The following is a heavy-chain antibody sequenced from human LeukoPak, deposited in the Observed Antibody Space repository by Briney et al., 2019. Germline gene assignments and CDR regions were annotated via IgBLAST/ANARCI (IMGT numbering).Heavy chain of an antibody. V-gene: IGHV3-23*01. D-gene: IGHD6-19*01. CDR2: ISGSGGYT. CDR3: AKDGIAVAGTTDY. J-gene: IGHJ4*02. CDR1: GFTFSSHA. Sequence: GGSLRLSCAASGFTFSSHAMSWVRQAPGKGLEWVSSISGSGGYTYYADSVKGRFTISRDNSKNTLYLKMNSLRAEETAVYYCAKDGIAVAGTTDYWGQGTLVTVSS.